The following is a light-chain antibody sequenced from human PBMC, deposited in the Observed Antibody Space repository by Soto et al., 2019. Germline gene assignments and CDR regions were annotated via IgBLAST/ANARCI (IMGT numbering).Light chain of an antibody. CDR2: SNN. Sequence: QSVLTQPPSASGTPGQRVTISCSGSRSNLGSNTVNWYQQLPGTAPKLLIYSNNQRPSGVPARFSGSKSGTSASLAISGLQSEDEDDYYCAAWDDSLNGRVVFGGGTKLTVL. J-gene: IGLJ2*01. CDR3: AAWDDSLNGRVV. V-gene: IGLV1-44*01. CDR1: RSNLGSNT.